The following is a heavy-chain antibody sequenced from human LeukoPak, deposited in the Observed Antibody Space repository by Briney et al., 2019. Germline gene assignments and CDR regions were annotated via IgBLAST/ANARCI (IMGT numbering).Heavy chain of an antibody. CDR2: ISSSSNTI. Sequence: GGSLRLSCAASGFTSSTYYMNWVRQAPGKGLEWVSCISSSSNTIYYADSVKGRFTISRDNAKNSLYLQMNSLRAEDTAVYYCAELGITMIGGVWGKGTTVTISS. V-gene: IGHV3-48*04. CDR3: AELGITMIGGV. CDR1: GFTSSTYY. D-gene: IGHD3-10*02. J-gene: IGHJ6*04.